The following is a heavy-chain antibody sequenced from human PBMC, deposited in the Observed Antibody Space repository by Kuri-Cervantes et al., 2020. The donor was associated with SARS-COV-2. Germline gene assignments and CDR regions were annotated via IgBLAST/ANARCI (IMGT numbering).Heavy chain of an antibody. J-gene: IGHJ4*02. Sequence: ESLKISCRASGFTFSIYSMNWIRQPPGKGLEWIGEINHSGSTNYNPSLKSRVTISVDTSKNQFSLKLSSVTAADTAVYYCARGPSPGYCSSTSCYPREYYFDYWGQGTLVTVSS. V-gene: IGHV4-34*01. D-gene: IGHD2-2*01. CDR1: GFTFSIYS. CDR2: INHSGST. CDR3: ARGPSPGYCSSTSCYPREYYFDY.